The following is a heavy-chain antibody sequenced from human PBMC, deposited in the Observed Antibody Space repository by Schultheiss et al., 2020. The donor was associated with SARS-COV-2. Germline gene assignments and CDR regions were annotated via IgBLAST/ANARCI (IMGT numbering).Heavy chain of an antibody. CDR3: ASLVHDYGDFDGHYYYGFDV. J-gene: IGHJ6*02. CDR2: IYYSGST. D-gene: IGHD4-17*01. CDR1: GGSISSGGYY. V-gene: IGHV4-61*08. Sequence: SETLSLTCTVSGGSISSGGYYWSWIRQHPGKGLEWIGYIYYSGSTNYNPSLKSRVTISVDTSKNQFSLKLSSVTAADTAVYYCASLVHDYGDFDGHYYYGFDVWGQGTTVTVSS.